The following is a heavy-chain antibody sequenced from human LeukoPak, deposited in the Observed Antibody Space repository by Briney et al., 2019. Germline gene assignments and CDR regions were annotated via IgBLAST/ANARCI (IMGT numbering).Heavy chain of an antibody. D-gene: IGHD5-18*01. CDR3: AKELLEYSYGQRTLDY. CDR1: GFTFSSYG. CDR2: ISGSGGST. V-gene: IGHV3-23*01. Sequence: PGGSLRLSCAASGFTFSSYGMSWVRQAPGKGLEWVSAISGSGGSTYYADSVKGRFTISRDNSKNTLYLQMNSLRAEDTAVYYCAKELLEYSYGQRTLDYWGQGTLVTVSS. J-gene: IGHJ4*02.